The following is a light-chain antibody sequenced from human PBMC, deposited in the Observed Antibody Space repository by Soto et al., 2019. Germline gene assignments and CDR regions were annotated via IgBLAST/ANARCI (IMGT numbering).Light chain of an antibody. CDR1: QSVSSNY. Sequence: EIVLTQSPGPLSLSPGERATLSCRASQSVSSNYLDWYQQKPGQAPRLLIYGASSRATGIPDRFSGSWSGTDFTLTISRLEPEDFAVYYCHQYCSSPYTFGQGTKLEIK. J-gene: IGKJ2*01. V-gene: IGKV3-20*01. CDR2: GAS. CDR3: HQYCSSPYT.